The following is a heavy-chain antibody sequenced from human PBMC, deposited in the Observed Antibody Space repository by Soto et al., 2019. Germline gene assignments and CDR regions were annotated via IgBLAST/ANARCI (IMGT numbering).Heavy chain of an antibody. D-gene: IGHD2-2*03. CDR1: GGSISSSSYY. J-gene: IGHJ6*02. Sequence: SETLSLTCTVSGGSISSSSYYWGWIRQPPGKGLEWIGSIYYSGSTYYNPSLKSRVTISVDTSKNQFSLKLSSVTAADTAVYYCARLNGYCISTNCRGYYGMDVWGQGTTVTASS. CDR2: IYYSGST. CDR3: ARLNGYCISTNCRGYYGMDV. V-gene: IGHV4-39*01.